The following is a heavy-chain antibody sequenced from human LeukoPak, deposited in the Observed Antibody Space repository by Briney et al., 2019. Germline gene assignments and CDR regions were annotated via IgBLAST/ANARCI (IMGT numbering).Heavy chain of an antibody. J-gene: IGHJ4*02. D-gene: IGHD3/OR15-3a*01. CDR3: ARQTGSGLFTLP. V-gene: IGHV4-34*01. CDR2: INHSGST. Sequence: PSETLSLTCGVSGGSLTGYYWSRIRQPPGKGLEWIGEINHSGSTKYNPSLESRVSISLDTSKNHFSLRLSSVTAADTAVYYCARQTGSGLFTLPGGQGTLVTVSS. CDR1: GGSLTGYY.